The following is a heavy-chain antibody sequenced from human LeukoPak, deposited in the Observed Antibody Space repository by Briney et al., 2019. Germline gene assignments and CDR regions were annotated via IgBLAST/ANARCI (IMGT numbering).Heavy chain of an antibody. V-gene: IGHV1-8*01. CDR3: ARGPNKSDGGNSGSAWFDP. J-gene: IGHJ5*02. CDR2: MNPNSGNT. CDR1: GYTFTTYD. D-gene: IGHD4-23*01. Sequence: ASVMVSCKASGYTFTTYDNNWVRQATGQGLEWMGWMNPNSGNTGYAQKFQGRVTMTRNTSISTAYMELSSLRSEDTAVYYCARGPNKSDGGNSGSAWFDPWGQGTLVTVSS.